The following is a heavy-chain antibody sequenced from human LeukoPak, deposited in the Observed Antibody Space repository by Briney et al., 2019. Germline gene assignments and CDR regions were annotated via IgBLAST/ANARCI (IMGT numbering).Heavy chain of an antibody. J-gene: IGHJ6*02. D-gene: IGHD4-17*01. Sequence: GGSLRLSCAASGFTFSSYGMHWVRQAPGKGLEWVAVISYDGSNKYYADSVKGRFTISRDNSKNTLYLQMNSLRAEDTAVYYCAKTWGDYSRYYYYGMDVWGQGTTVTVSS. CDR2: ISYDGSNK. CDR1: GFTFSSYG. CDR3: AKTWGDYSRYYYYGMDV. V-gene: IGHV3-30*18.